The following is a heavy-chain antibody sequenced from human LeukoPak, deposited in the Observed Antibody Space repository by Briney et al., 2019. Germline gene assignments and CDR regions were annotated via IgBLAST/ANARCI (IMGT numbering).Heavy chain of an antibody. CDR3: ARDAGGYGMDV. CDR2: ISSSSSYI. V-gene: IGHV3-21*01. D-gene: IGHD2-8*02. Sequence: GGSLRLSCAASGFTFSSYSMNWVRQAPGKGLEWVSSISSSSSYIYYADSVKGRFTISRDNAKNSLYLQMNSLRAEDTAVYYCARDAGGYGMDVWGQGTTVTVSS. J-gene: IGHJ6*02. CDR1: GFTFSSYS.